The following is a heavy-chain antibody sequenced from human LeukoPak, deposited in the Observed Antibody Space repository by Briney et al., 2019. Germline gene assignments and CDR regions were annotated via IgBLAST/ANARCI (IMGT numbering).Heavy chain of an antibody. V-gene: IGHV4-34*01. D-gene: IGHD3-22*01. CDR1: GGSFSGYY. CDR2: INHSGST. J-gene: IGHJ6*02. Sequence: PSETLSLTCAVYGGSFSGYYWSWIRQPPGKGLEWIGEINHSGSTNYNPSLKSRVTISVDTSKNQFPLKLSSVTAADTAVYYCARVGSYYYDSSGYYPSDGMDVWGQGTTVTVSS. CDR3: ARVGSYYYDSSGYYPSDGMDV.